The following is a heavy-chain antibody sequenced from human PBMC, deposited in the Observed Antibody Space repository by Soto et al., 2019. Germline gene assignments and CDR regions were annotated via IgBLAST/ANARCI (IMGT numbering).Heavy chain of an antibody. Sequence: QVQLVESGAGVVQPGRSLRLSCAASGFTFSSYAMHWVRQAPGKGLEWVAVISYDGSNKYYADSVKGRFTISRDNSKNXLYLQMNSLRAEDTAVYYCARGLRFLEWFPTDAFDIWGQGTMVTVSS. J-gene: IGHJ3*02. CDR3: ARGLRFLEWFPTDAFDI. CDR1: GFTFSSYA. V-gene: IGHV3-30-3*01. D-gene: IGHD3-3*01. CDR2: ISYDGSNK.